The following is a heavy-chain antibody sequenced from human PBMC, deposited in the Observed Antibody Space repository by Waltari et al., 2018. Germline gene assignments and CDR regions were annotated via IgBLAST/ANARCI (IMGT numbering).Heavy chain of an antibody. V-gene: IGHV3-23*01. CDR1: GFTFSSYA. D-gene: IGHD1-26*01. CDR2: ISGSGGST. J-gene: IGHJ4*02. CDR3: AKDLSTHRYSGSYFDY. Sequence: EVQLLESGGGLVQPGGSLRLSCAASGFTFSSYAMSWVRQAPGKGLEWVSAISGSGGSTYYADSVKGRFTISRDNSKNTLYLQMNSLRAEDTAVYYCAKDLSTHRYSGSYFDYWGQGTLVTVSS.